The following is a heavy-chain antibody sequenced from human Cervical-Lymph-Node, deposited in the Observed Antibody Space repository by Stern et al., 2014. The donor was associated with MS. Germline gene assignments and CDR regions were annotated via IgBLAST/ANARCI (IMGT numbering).Heavy chain of an antibody. CDR1: GYTLSEIS. CDR2: FDPEHGET. CDR3: ATHRGRVTYYYGMDV. Sequence: VQLVQSGAEVKKPGASVKVSCKVSGYTLSEISMHLVRQAPGNGIEWMGGFDPEHGETRYAQKFQGRVTMAEDRSTDTAYMELSSLRSEDTAVYYCATHRGRVTYYYGMDVWGQGTTVTVSS. J-gene: IGHJ6*02. V-gene: IGHV1-24*01. D-gene: IGHD2-21*02.